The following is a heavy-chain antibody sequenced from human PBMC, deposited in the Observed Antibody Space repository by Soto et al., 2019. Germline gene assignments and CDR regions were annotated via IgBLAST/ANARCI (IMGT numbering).Heavy chain of an antibody. CDR1: GADINTYS. CDR3: ARDREAGYNFYYGMDV. D-gene: IGHD6-19*01. J-gene: IGHJ6*02. Sequence: SETLSLSCIVSGADINTYSWTWIRQPAGKGLEWIGRIYTSASINYNPSLKGRVTLSVDTSTNQVSLRLASVTAADTAIYYCARDREAGYNFYYGMDVWGQGTTVTVSS. V-gene: IGHV4-4*07. CDR2: IYTSASI.